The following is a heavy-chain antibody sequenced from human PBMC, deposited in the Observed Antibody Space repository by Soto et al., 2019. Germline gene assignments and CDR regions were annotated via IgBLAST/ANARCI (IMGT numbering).Heavy chain of an antibody. CDR2: IYYRGNT. Sequence: QVQLQESGPGLVKPSETLSLTCTVSGGSISPYYWSWIRQPPGKGLEWIGYIYYRGNTNYNPSFKSRVTISVATSTNQFSLRLSSVTAADTAVYYCARHPGYYDVLTGYSTYYFDSWGQGTLVTVSS. CDR1: GGSISPYY. D-gene: IGHD3-9*01. CDR3: ARHPGYYDVLTGYSTYYFDS. J-gene: IGHJ4*02. V-gene: IGHV4-59*08.